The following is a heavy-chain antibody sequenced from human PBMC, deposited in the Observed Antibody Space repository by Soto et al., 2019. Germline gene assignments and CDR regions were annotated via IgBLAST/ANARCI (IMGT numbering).Heavy chain of an antibody. CDR3: AGVGGFSGSYYFDF. CDR1: GYNFISYW. CDR2: INPRDSDT. J-gene: IGHJ4*02. Sequence: PGESLKISCKGSGYNFISYWIGWVRQMPGKGLEWMGSINPRDSDTTYRPSFQGQVTISADKSISTAYLQCNRVKAPDTAMYYCAGVGGFSGSYYFDFWGQGPRVTVCS. D-gene: IGHD1-26*01. V-gene: IGHV5-51*01.